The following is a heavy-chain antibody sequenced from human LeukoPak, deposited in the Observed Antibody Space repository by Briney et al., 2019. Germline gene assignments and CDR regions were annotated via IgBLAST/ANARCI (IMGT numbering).Heavy chain of an antibody. CDR2: IIPIFGTA. D-gene: IGHD5-12*01. CDR3: ARDLLVATRGTNYYYYMDV. J-gene: IGHJ6*03. Sequence: SVKVSCKASGGTFSSHAISWVRQAPGQGLEWMGRIIPIFGTANYAQKFQGRVTITTDESTSTAYMELSSLRSEDTAVYYCARDLLVATRGTNYYYYMDVWGKGTTVTVSS. V-gene: IGHV1-69*05. CDR1: GGTFSSHA.